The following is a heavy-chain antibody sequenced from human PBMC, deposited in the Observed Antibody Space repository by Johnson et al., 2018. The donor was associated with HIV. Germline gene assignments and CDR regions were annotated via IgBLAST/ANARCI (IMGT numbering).Heavy chain of an antibody. CDR1: GITFSSNY. J-gene: IGHJ3*02. CDR2: IFSVGNT. V-gene: IGHV3-66*02. CDR3: ASDGRDLATRGAFDI. D-gene: IGHD5-24*01. Sequence: VQLVESGGGLVQSGGYLRLSCAASGITFSSNYMRWVRRAPGKGLEWVSLIFSVGNTNYADAVKGRCTTSRDNSKNMLYLQMNNLRPEYTAAYYCASDGRDLATRGAFDIWGPGTVVTVSS.